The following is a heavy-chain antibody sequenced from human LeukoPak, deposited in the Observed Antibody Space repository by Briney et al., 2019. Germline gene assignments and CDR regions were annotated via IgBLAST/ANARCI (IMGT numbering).Heavy chain of an antibody. J-gene: IGHJ4*02. CDR3: ARETSLMGYASGLGFNY. CDR1: GGSISSSNW. CDR2: IYHSGST. D-gene: IGHD6-19*01. V-gene: IGHV4-4*02. Sequence: SETLSLTCAVSGGSISSSNWWSWVRQPPGKGLEWIGEIYHSGSTNYNPSLKSRVTISIDTPKNQFSLKLTSVTAADTATYYRARETSLMGYASGLGFNYWGQGILVTVSS.